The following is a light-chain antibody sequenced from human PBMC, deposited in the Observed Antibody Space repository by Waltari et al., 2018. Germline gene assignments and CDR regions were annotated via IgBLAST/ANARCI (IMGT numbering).Light chain of an antibody. CDR2: DAS. CDR1: QDISRW. V-gene: IGKV1-12*01. Sequence: DIQMTQSPSSVSASVGDRVTITCRASQDISRWLAWYQQKAGKAPKFLIYDASTLQSGVPSRFSGSGSGTDFTLTISSLQSEDVATYYCQHYYNFPWTFGQGTKVEIK. CDR3: QHYYNFPWT. J-gene: IGKJ1*01.